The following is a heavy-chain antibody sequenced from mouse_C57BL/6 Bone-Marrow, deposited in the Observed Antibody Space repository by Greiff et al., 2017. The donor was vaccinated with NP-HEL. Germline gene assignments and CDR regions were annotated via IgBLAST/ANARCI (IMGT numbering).Heavy chain of an antibody. CDR3: ARELGPYAMDY. D-gene: IGHD4-1*01. Sequence: EVQLKESGGGLVKPGGSLKLSCAASGFTFSSYAMSWVRQTPEKRLEWVATISDGGSYTYYPDNVKGRFTISRDNAKNNLYLQMSHLKSEDTAMYYCARELGPYAMDYWGQGTSVTVSS. CDR1: GFTFSSYA. V-gene: IGHV5-4*01. J-gene: IGHJ4*01. CDR2: ISDGGSYT.